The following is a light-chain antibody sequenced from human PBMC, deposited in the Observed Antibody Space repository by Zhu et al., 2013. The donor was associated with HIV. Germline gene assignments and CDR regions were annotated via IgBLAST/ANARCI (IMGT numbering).Light chain of an antibody. J-gene: IGKJ1*01. CDR1: QSVSSN. Sequence: MTQSPATLSVSPGERATLSCRASQSVSSNLAWYQQKPGKAPKLLIYKASDLQSGVPPRFSGRGSGTEFTLTITHLQPEDFATYYCLQHNTYPRTFGQGTKV. CDR2: KAS. CDR3: LQHNTYPRT. V-gene: IGKV1-5*03.